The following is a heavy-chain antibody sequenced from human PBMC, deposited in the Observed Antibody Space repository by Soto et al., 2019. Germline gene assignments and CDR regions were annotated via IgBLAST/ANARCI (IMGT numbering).Heavy chain of an antibody. CDR1: GFTFSSYA. Sequence: QVQLVESGGGVVQPGRSLRLSCAASGFTFSSYAMHWVRQAPGKGLEWVAVISYDGSNKYYADSVKGRFTISRDNSKNTLCLQMNSLRAEDTAVYYCARGLGGYCSSTDCYSAEYFQHWGQGTLVTVSS. CDR2: ISYDGSNK. D-gene: IGHD2-2*01. CDR3: ARGLGGYCSSTDCYSAEYFQH. V-gene: IGHV3-30-3*01. J-gene: IGHJ1*01.